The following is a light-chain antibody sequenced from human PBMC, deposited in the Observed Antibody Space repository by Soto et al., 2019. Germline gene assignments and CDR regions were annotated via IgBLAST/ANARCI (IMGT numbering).Light chain of an antibody. J-gene: IGKJ5*01. CDR1: QSVSGY. CDR3: QQRSNWPGVT. V-gene: IGKV3-11*01. CDR2: ADS. Sequence: EIVLTQSPATLSLSRGEAATLSCRASQSVSGYIGWYQQKPGQAPRLLIYADSNRATGIPARFSGSGSGTDFTLTISSLEPEDFAVYYCQQRSNWPGVTFGQGTRLEI.